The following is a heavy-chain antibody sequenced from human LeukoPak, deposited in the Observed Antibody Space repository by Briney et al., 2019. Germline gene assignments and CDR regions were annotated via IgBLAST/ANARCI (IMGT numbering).Heavy chain of an antibody. V-gene: IGHV3-21*01. CDR3: ARLSLWYDSSGYPCWAFDI. D-gene: IGHD3-22*01. J-gene: IGHJ3*02. Sequence: GGSLRLSCAASGFTFSSYSMNWVRQAPGKGLERVSLICGSTSADYADYVKGRFTISRDNAKNSLYLQMNSLRAGDTAVYYCARLSLWYDSSGYPCWAFDIWGQGTMVTVSS. CDR2: ICGSTSA. CDR1: GFTFSSYS.